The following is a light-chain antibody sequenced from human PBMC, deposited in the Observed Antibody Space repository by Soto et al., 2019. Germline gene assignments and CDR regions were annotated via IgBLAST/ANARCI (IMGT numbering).Light chain of an antibody. Sequence: DVQMTQSPSTLSASIGDRVTVTCRASQSIGQWLAWFQQKPGKAPKVLIQKASALQTGVPSRFNASSSATDFTLTMSSLQPDDFSAYYCQQYAPASPWTFGQGTKVEV. CDR1: QSIGQW. CDR2: KAS. J-gene: IGKJ1*01. CDR3: QQYAPASPWT. V-gene: IGKV1-5*03.